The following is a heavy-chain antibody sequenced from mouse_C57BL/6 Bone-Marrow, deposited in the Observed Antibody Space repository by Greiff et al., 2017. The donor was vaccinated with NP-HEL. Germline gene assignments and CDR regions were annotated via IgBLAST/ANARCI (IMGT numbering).Heavy chain of an antibody. Sequence: EVMLVESGGGLVKPGGSLKLSCAASGFTFSDYGMHWVRQAPEKGLEWVAYISSGSSTIYYADTVKGRFTISRDNAKNTLFLQMTSLRSEDTAMYYCARGGIVTTRWYFDVWGTGTTVTVSS. D-gene: IGHD2-5*01. J-gene: IGHJ1*03. CDR3: ARGGIVTTRWYFDV. V-gene: IGHV5-17*01. CDR2: ISSGSSTI. CDR1: GFTFSDYG.